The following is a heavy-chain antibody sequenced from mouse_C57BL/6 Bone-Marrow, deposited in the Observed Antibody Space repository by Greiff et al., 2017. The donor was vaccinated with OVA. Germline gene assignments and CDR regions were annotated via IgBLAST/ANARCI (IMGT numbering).Heavy chain of an antibody. CDR2: IYPRSGNT. Sequence: QVQLKESGAELARPGASVKLSCKASGYTFTSYGISWVKQRTGQGLEWIGEIYPRSGNTYYNEKFKGKATLTADKSSSTAYMELRSLTSEDSAVYFCARSGGYYYGSSYFDYWGQGTTLTVSS. D-gene: IGHD1-1*01. J-gene: IGHJ2*01. CDR3: ARSGGYYYGSSYFDY. CDR1: GYTFTSYG. V-gene: IGHV1-81*01.